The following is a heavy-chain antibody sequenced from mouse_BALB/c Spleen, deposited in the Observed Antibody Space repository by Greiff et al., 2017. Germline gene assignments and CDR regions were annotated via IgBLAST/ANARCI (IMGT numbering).Heavy chain of an antibody. CDR3: ATIGTNYAMDY. Sequence: QVQLKQSGPGLVQPSQSLSITCTVSGFSLTSYGVHWVRQSPGKGLEWLGVIWSGGSTDYNAAFISRLSISKDNSKSQVFFKMNSLQANDTAIYYCATIGTNYAMDYWGQGTSVTVSS. D-gene: IGHD2-14*01. J-gene: IGHJ4*01. V-gene: IGHV2-2*02. CDR1: GFSLTSYG. CDR2: IWSGGST.